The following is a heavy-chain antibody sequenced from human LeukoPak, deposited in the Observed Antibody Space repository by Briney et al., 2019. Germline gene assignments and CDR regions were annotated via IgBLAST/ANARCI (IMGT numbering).Heavy chain of an antibody. J-gene: IGHJ4*02. V-gene: IGHV3-74*01. CDR3: ACLEAADM. CDR1: GFSFSRYW. D-gene: IGHD3-9*01. CDR2: SNCEGRST. Sequence: GGSLRLSCAASGFSFSRYWMHWVRHAPGKELVWGSRSNCEGRSTSYAGAVKGRFTFSRDNAKNTLYLQMNSLRAEDTAVYYWACLEAADMGGQGTLVTVSS.